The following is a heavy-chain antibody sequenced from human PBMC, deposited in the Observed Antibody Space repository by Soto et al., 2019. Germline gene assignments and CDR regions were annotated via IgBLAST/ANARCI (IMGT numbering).Heavy chain of an antibody. V-gene: IGHV1-3*01. CDR2: INAGNGNT. Sequence: GASVKVSCKASGGTFSSYAISWVRQAPGQRLEWMGWINAGNGNTKYSQKFQGRVTITRDTSASTAYMELSSLRSEDTAVYYCARERRWNYVCDYWGQGTLVTVSS. J-gene: IGHJ4*02. D-gene: IGHD1-7*01. CDR3: ARERRWNYVCDY. CDR1: GGTFSSYA.